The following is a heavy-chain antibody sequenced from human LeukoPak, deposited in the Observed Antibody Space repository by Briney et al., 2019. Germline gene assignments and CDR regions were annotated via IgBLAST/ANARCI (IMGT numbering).Heavy chain of an antibody. V-gene: IGHV3-33*01. Sequence: GGSLRLSCAASGFTFSSYGMHWVRQAPGKGLEWVAVIWYDGSNKYYADSVKGRFTISRDNSKNTLYLQMNSLRAEDTAVYYCAREGSSGWYGGNYYFDYWGQGTLVTVSS. J-gene: IGHJ4*02. CDR1: GFTFSSYG. D-gene: IGHD6-19*01. CDR2: IWYDGSNK. CDR3: AREGSSGWYGGNYYFDY.